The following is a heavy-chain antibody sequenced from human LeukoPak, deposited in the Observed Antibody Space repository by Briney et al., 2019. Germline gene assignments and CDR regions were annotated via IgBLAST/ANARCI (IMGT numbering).Heavy chain of an antibody. D-gene: IGHD5-18*01. Sequence: SETLSLTCTVSGGSVSSEGYYWSWIRQPPGKGLEWIGYIYNSGSTNYNPSLKSRVTISVDTSKNQFSLKLSSVTAADTAVYYCARRDSYGLDYWGQGTLVTVSS. J-gene: IGHJ4*02. CDR3: ARRDSYGLDY. CDR2: IYNSGST. CDR1: GGSVSSEGYY. V-gene: IGHV4-61*08.